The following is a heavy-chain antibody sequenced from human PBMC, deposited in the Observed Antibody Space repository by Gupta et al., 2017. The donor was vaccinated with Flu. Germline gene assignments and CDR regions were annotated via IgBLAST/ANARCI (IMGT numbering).Heavy chain of an antibody. Sequence: QLQLQESGPGLVQPSETLSLTCTVSGGSIDRNRYYWGWIRLPPGKGLDWIGSIYYSGNTYYNPSLKSRVTIAVDTSKNQFSLKLSSVTAADTAVYYCARHVVGYCSGGTCYDENDYWGQGTRVTVSS. CDR1: GGSIDRNRYY. CDR2: IYYSGNT. J-gene: IGHJ4*02. V-gene: IGHV4-39*01. CDR3: ARHVVGYCSGGTCYDENDY. D-gene: IGHD2-15*01.